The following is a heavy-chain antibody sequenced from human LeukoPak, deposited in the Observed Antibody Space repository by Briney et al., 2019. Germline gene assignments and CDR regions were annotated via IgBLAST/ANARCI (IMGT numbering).Heavy chain of an antibody. CDR1: GYSSTYW. V-gene: IGHV5-10-1*01. CDR3: ARHGDIGSADWLDP. J-gene: IGHJ5*02. CDR2: IDPSDSYT. D-gene: IGHD1-26*01. Sequence: GESLTISCKGSGYSSTYWISWVRQTPGKGLEWMGRIDPSDSYTNYSPSFQGHVSMSADKTLNTAYLHWSRLKASDTAIYYCARHGDIGSADWLDPWGQGTLVTVSS.